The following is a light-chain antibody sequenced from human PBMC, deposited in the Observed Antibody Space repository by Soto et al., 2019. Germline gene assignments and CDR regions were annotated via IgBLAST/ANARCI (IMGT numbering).Light chain of an antibody. J-gene: IGLJ1*01. V-gene: IGLV2-8*01. CDR2: EVV. Sequence: QSVLTQPPSASGSPGQSVTISCSGTKNDIGVYDFVAWYQHHPGKAPRLIIYEVVQRPSGVPDRFSGSKSGTTASLTVSGLQAADEADYFCKSYAVSNTYVFGSGTKLTVL. CDR1: KNDIGVYDF. CDR3: KSYAVSNTYV.